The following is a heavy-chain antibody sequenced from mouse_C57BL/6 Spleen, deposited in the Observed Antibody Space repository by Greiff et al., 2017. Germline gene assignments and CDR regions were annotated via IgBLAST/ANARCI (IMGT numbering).Heavy chain of an antibody. Sequence: EVKLVESGGGLVKPGGSLKLSCAASGFTFSSYTMSWVRQTPEKRLAWVATISGGGGNTYYPASGKGRFTISRDNAKNNLYLQMSSLRSEDTALYYCARQENSLNFDYWGQGTTLTVSS. D-gene: IGHD6-5*01. CDR3: ARQENSLNFDY. CDR1: GFTFSSYT. V-gene: IGHV5-9*01. J-gene: IGHJ2*01. CDR2: ISGGGGNT.